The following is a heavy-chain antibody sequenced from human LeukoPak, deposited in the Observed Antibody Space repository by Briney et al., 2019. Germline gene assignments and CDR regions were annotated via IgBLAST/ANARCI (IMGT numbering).Heavy chain of an antibody. CDR2: IGTAGDT. D-gene: IGHD1-7*01. J-gene: IGHJ4*02. CDR3: SSSTGRTTNFDY. Sequence: GGSLRLSCAASGFTFDDYAMHWVRQAPGKGLEWVSGIGTAGDTYYPGSVKGRFTISRENAKSSLYLQMNSLRAEDTAVYYCSSSTGRTTNFDYWGQGTLVTVSS. V-gene: IGHV3-13*01. CDR1: GFTFDDYA.